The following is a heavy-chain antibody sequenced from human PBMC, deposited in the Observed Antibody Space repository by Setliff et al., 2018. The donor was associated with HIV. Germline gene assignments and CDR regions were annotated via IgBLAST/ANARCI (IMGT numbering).Heavy chain of an antibody. CDR1: GYTFSAYY. Sequence: WASVKVSCKASGYTFSAYYLHWVRRAPGQGLEWMGWINPNSGATNYAHNFQGRVTMTRDTSISTAYMDLSSLTSDDTAVYYCALASIVSTARWNHWGRGTTVTVSS. J-gene: IGHJ4*02. V-gene: IGHV1-2*02. D-gene: IGHD1-26*01. CDR2: INPNSGAT. CDR3: ALASIVSTARWNH.